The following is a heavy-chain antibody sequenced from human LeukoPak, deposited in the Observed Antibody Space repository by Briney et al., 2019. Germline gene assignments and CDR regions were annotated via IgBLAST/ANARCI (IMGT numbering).Heavy chain of an antibody. V-gene: IGHV4-34*01. CDR2: IYRGNT. J-gene: IGHJ1*01. CDR1: GGSFRDYF. CDR3: ARGDADCWECFHH. Sequence: PSETLSLTCAVYGGSFRDYFGTWVRQSPGKGLEWIAEIYRGNTNYNPSLKSRATTSVDTSKNQFSLRLSSVTAADTAVYYCARGDADCWECFHHWGQGALVTVSS. D-gene: IGHD2-21*02.